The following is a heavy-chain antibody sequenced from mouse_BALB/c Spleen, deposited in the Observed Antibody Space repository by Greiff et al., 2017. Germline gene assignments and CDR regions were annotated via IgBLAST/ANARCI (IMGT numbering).Heavy chain of an antibody. CDR3: ARSTVWYFDV. CDR1: GYTFTDYN. J-gene: IGHJ1*01. CDR2: IYPYNGGT. V-gene: IGHV1S29*02. Sequence: VQLQQSGPELVKPGASVKISCKASGYTFTDYNMHWVKQSHGKSLEWIGYIYPYNGGTGYNQKFKSKATLTVDNSSSTAYMELRSLTSEDSAVYYCARSTVWYFDVWGAGTTVTVSA. D-gene: IGHD1-1*01.